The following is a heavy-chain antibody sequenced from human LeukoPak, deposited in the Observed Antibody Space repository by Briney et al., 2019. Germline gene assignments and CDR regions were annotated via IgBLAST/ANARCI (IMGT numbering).Heavy chain of an antibody. CDR2: IKQDGSEK. D-gene: IGHD3-3*01. J-gene: IGHJ4*02. Sequence: GGSLRLSCAASGFAFTSNWMSWVRQAPGKGLEWVANIKQDGSEKYYVDSVKGRFTISRDNAKNSLYLQMNSLRAEDTAVYYCAKYYDFWSGYRPTFDYWGQGTLVTVSS. CDR1: GFAFTSNW. V-gene: IGHV3-7*01. CDR3: AKYYDFWSGYRPTFDY.